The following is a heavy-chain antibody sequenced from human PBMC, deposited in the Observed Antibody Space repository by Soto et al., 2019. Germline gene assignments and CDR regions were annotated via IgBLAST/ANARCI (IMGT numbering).Heavy chain of an antibody. D-gene: IGHD6-13*01. CDR2: INYSGSN. V-gene: IGHV4-34*01. Sequence: SETLSLTCAVDDGYFSTYYWNWIRQSPGKGLEWIGKINYSGSNNYNPSLKSRVTISIDMSKNQVSLKLTSVTAADTAVYYCARYSNNWFQTEGMDVWGQGTTVTVSS. CDR1: DGYFSTYY. CDR3: ARYSNNWFQTEGMDV. J-gene: IGHJ6*02.